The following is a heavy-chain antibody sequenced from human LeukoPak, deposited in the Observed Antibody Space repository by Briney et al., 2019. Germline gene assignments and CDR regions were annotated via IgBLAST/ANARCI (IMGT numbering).Heavy chain of an antibody. CDR3: ARDPRYYGSGSYRPDDY. CDR2: ISSSSSYI. D-gene: IGHD3-10*01. V-gene: IGHV3-21*01. J-gene: IGHJ4*02. Sequence: AGGSLRLSCAASGFTFSSYSMNWVRQAPGKGLEWVSSISSSSSYIYYADSVKGRFTISRDNAKNSLYLQMNSLRAEDTAVYYCARDPRYYGSGSYRPDDYWGQGTLVTVSS. CDR1: GFTFSSYS.